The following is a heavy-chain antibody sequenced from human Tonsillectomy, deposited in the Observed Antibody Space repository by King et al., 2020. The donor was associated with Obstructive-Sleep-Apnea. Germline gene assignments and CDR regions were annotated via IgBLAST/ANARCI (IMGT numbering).Heavy chain of an antibody. CDR1: GFTFSSYG. CDR3: ANGGRGGYFDY. V-gene: IGHV3-30*02. CDR2: IRYDGSNK. J-gene: IGHJ4*02. Sequence: QLVQSGGGVVHPGGSLRLSCAASGFTFSSYGMHWVRQAPGKGLEWVAFIRYDGSNKYYADSVKGRFTISRDNSKNTLYLQMNSLRAEDTAVYYCANGGRGGYFDYWGQGTLVTVSS. D-gene: IGHD1-26*01.